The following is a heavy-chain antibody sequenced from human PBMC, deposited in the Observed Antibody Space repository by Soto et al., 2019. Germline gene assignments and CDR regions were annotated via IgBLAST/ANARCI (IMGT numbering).Heavy chain of an antibody. Sequence: GESLKISCKGSGYIFTTYWIGWVRQMPGKGLEWMGIIYPGDSDTRYSPSFQGQVTISADKSISTAYLQWSSLTASDTAVYYCARQRQLRPHGMDVWGQGTTVTVSS. J-gene: IGHJ6*02. CDR2: IYPGDSDT. CDR3: ARQRQLRPHGMDV. V-gene: IGHV5-51*01. CDR1: GYIFTTYW. D-gene: IGHD2-2*01.